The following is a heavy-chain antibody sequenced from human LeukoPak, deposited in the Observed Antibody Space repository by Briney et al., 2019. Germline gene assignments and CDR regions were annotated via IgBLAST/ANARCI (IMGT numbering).Heavy chain of an antibody. CDR3: AKDSYCSSTSCYPRNYYYYMDV. D-gene: IGHD2-2*01. V-gene: IGHV3-43D*03. J-gene: IGHJ6*03. Sequence: GGSLRLSCAASGFTFDDYAMHWVRQAPGKGLEWVSLISWDGGSTYYADSVKGRFTISRDNSKNSLYLKMNSLRAEDTALYYCAKDSYCSSTSCYPRNYYYYMDVWGKGTTVTVSS. CDR2: ISWDGGST. CDR1: GFTFDDYA.